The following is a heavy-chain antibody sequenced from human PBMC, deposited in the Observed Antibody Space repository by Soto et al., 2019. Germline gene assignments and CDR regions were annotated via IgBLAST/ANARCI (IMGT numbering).Heavy chain of an antibody. CDR1: GFSVSTSH. CDR3: AKVGPYDSGSYLCRYNWFGP. Sequence: EVQLTESGGGLMQPGGSLRLSCAAAGFSVSTSHMSWVRQAPGKGLEWVSVIYSGGATHYAVSVKGRLIISRDKSKNTVDLQMNSLRVEDTAVYYCAKVGPYDSGSYLCRYNWFGPWGQGTLVTVSS. J-gene: IGHJ5*02. D-gene: IGHD3-10*01. V-gene: IGHV3-53*01. CDR2: IYSGGAT.